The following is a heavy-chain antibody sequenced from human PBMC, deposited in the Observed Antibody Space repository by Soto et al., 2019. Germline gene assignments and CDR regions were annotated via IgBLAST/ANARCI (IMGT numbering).Heavy chain of an antibody. CDR2: ISYDGSNK. D-gene: IGHD3-16*01. CDR1: EFTFSSYG. CDR3: EKVGGVCPFDY. Sequence: GGSLRLSCAASEFTFSSYGMHWVRQAPGKGLEWVAVISYDGSNKYYADSVKGRFTISRDNSKNTLYLQMNSLRAEDTAVYYCEKVGGVCPFDYWGQGTLVTVSS. V-gene: IGHV3-30*18. J-gene: IGHJ4*02.